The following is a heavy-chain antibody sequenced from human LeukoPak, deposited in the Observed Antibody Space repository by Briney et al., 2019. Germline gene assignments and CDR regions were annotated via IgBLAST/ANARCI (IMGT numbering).Heavy chain of an antibody. CDR1: GFTFSSYE. V-gene: IGHV3-48*03. D-gene: IGHD5-18*01. J-gene: IGHJ4*02. CDR2: ISVSGSTI. CDR3: ASRLMGYSYGPRDY. Sequence: GGSLRLSCVASGFTFSSYEMTWVRQAPGKGLEWVSYISVSGSTIHYADSVKGRFTISRDNAKNSLYLQMNSLSAEDTAVYYCASRLMGYSYGPRDYWGQGTLVTVSS.